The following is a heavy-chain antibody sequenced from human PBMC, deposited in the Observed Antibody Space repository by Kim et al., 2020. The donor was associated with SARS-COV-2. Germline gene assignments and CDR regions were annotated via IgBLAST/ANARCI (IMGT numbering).Heavy chain of an antibody. CDR3: TSVDIVVVVAATHSYGMDV. V-gene: IGHV3-49*04. CDR2: IRSKAYGGTT. D-gene: IGHD2-15*01. J-gene: IGHJ6*02. Sequence: GGSPRLSCTASGFTFGDYAMSWVRQAPGKGLEWVGFIRSKAYGGTTEYAASVKGRFTISRDDSKSIAYLQMNSLKTEDTAVYYCTSVDIVVVVAATHSYGMDVWGQGTTVTVSS. CDR1: GFTFGDYA.